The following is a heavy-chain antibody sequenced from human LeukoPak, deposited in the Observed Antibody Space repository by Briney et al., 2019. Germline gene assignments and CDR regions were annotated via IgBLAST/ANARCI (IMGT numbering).Heavy chain of an antibody. CDR1: GFTFSSYE. J-gene: IGHJ4*02. V-gene: IGHV3-48*03. D-gene: IGHD3-9*01. CDR2: ISSSGRTA. CDR3: AREVRYFALGDY. Sequence: GGSLRLSCAASGFTFSSYEMNWVRQAPGKGLEWVSYISSSGRTAYYADSVRGRFTISRDNAKNSLYLQMNSLRAEDTAVYYCAREVRYFALGDYWGQGTLVTVSS.